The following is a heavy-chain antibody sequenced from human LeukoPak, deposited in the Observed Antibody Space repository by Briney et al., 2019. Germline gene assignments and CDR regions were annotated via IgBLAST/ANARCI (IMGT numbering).Heavy chain of an antibody. D-gene: IGHD4-23*01. V-gene: IGHV1-18*01. Sequence: ASVKVSCKASGGTFSTYAIDWVRQAPGQGLEWMGWISAYNGNTNYAQKLQGRVTMTTDTSTSTAYMELRSLRSDDTAVYYCARRDTSVGAFDIWGQGTMVTVSS. CDR3: ARRDTSVGAFDI. CDR2: ISAYNGNT. CDR1: GGTFSTYA. J-gene: IGHJ3*02.